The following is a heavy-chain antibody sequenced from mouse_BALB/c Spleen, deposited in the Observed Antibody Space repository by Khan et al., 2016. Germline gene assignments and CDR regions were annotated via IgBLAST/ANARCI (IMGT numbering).Heavy chain of an antibody. Sequence: EVQLQQSGAELVRSGASVKLSCTASAFNIKDYYIHWVKQRPEQGLEWIGWIDPESGDTEYVPKFQGKATVTADTSSNTAYLQLRSLTSEDSAVYYCNAIYYGNYIYFDYWGQGTTLTVSS. CDR1: AFNIKDYY. CDR2: IDPESGDT. V-gene: IGHV14-4*02. D-gene: IGHD2-1*01. CDR3: NAIYYGNYIYFDY. J-gene: IGHJ2*01.